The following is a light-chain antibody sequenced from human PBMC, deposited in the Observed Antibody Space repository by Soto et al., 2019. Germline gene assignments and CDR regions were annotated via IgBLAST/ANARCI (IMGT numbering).Light chain of an antibody. CDR1: QSVSSSY. CDR3: QQYGSSPT. V-gene: IGKV3-20*01. Sequence: EIVLTQSPGTLSLSPGERATLSCRASQSVSSSYLAWHQQKPGQAPRLLIYGASSRATGIPDRFSGSGSGTDFTLTISRLETEDFAVYYCQQYGSSPTFGQGTKVEIK. J-gene: IGKJ1*01. CDR2: GAS.